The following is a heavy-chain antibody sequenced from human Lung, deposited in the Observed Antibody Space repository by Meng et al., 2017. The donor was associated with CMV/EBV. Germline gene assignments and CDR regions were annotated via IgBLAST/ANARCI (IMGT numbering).Heavy chain of an antibody. CDR3: TTDQEPSQLPDSW. V-gene: IGHV3-15*01. J-gene: IGHJ1*01. CDR1: GFTFSNAW. D-gene: IGHD2-2*01. Sequence: GGSLRLXCAASGFTFSNAWMSWVRQAPGKGLEWVGRIKSKTDGGTTDYAAPVKGRFTISRDDSKNTLYLQMNSLKTEDTAVYYCTTDQEPSQLPDSWWGQGTXVTVSS. CDR2: IKSKTDGGTT.